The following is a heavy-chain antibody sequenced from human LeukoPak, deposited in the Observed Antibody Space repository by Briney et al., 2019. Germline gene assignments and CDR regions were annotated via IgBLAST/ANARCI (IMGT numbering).Heavy chain of an antibody. Sequence: SETLSLTCTVSGGSISNAFSYWDWIRQPPGRGLEWIGSDLFSGSSWVKTSLNSRVTISVDTSKNKFSLKLRFVNAGDTAVYYCARRGSGHGETYAGMDVWGKGTAVTVSS. CDR1: GGSISNAFSY. CDR2: DLFSGSS. D-gene: IGHD2-21*01. J-gene: IGHJ6*04. V-gene: IGHV4-39*01. CDR3: ARRGSGHGETYAGMDV.